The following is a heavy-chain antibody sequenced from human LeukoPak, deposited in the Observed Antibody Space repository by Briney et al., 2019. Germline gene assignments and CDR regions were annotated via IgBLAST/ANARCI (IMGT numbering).Heavy chain of an antibody. CDR1: GGSISSYY. D-gene: IGHD3-22*01. Sequence: SETLSLTCTVSGGSISSYYWSWIRQPPGKGLEWIGEINHSGSTNYNPSLKSRVTISVDTSKNQFSLKLSSVTAADTAVYYCASSDSSGQTQIWGQGTMVTVSS. J-gene: IGHJ3*02. CDR2: INHSGST. CDR3: ASSDSSGQTQI. V-gene: IGHV4-34*01.